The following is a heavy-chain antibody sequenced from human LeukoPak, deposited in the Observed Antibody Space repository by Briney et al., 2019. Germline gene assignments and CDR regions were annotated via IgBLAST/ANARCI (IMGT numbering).Heavy chain of an antibody. CDR2: IDPSGGST. V-gene: IGHV1-46*01. Sequence: ASVKVSCKASGYRFTSFYIHWVRQAPGQGLEWMGIIDPSGGSTRYAQKFQGRITMTRDTSTSTVYMGLSSLRPEDTAIYYCARDGSAFDIWGQGTRVTVSS. CDR3: ARDGSAFDI. CDR1: GYRFTSFY. J-gene: IGHJ3*02.